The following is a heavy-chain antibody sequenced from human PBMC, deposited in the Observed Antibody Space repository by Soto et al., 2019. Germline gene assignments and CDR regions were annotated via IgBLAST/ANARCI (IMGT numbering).Heavy chain of an antibody. CDR3: ARLSGSYNDRYFDN. CDR2: VYYNGNT. V-gene: IGHV4-39*01. J-gene: IGHJ4*02. CDR1: GASISSGGYY. D-gene: IGHD1-26*01. Sequence: SETLSLTCTVSGASISSGGYYWGWIRQHPGKGLEWIGNVYYNGNTYYNASLKSRLTISVDTSNNQFSLKVKSVTAADTAVYFCARLSGSYNDRYFDNWGQGTLVTVSS.